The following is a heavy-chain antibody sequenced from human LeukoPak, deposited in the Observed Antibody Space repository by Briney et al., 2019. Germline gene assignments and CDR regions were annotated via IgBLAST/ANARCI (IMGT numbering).Heavy chain of an antibody. J-gene: IGHJ6*02. Sequence: ASVKVSCTASGYTFTSYDINWVRQATGQGLEWMGWMNPNSGNTGYAQKFQGRVTMTRNTSISTAYMELSSLRSEDTAVYYCARGREYDIYREGHYGMDVWGQGTTVTVSS. D-gene: IGHD3-9*01. CDR2: MNPNSGNT. CDR3: ARGREYDIYREGHYGMDV. CDR1: GYTFTSYD. V-gene: IGHV1-8*01.